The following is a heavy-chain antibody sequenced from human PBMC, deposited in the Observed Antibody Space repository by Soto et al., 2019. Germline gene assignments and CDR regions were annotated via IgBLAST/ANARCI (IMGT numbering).Heavy chain of an antibody. D-gene: IGHD1-7*01. CDR2: IIPIFGTA. J-gene: IGHJ6*02. Sequence: SVKVSCKASGYTFTSYYMHWVRQAPGQGLEWMGGIIPIFGTANYAQKFQGRVTITADESTSTAYMELSSLRSEDTAVYYCAGPPELTRIYYYYGMDVWGQGTTVTVSS. CDR1: GYTFTSYY. CDR3: AGPPELTRIYYYYGMDV. V-gene: IGHV1-69*13.